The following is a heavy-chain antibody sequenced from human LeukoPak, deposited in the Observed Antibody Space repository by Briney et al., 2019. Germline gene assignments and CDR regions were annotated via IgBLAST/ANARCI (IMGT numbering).Heavy chain of an antibody. CDR2: IYYSGST. V-gene: IGHV4-59*01. J-gene: IGHJ5*02. D-gene: IGHD3-10*01. CDR3: ARRGYYGSGSYSSNWFDP. CDR1: GGSISSYY. Sequence: SETLSLTCTVSGGSISSYYGNWIRQPPGKGLEWIGYIYYSGSTNYNLSLKSRVTISVDTSKNQFSLKLSSVTAADTAVYYCARRGYYGSGSYSSNWFDPWGQGTLVTVSS.